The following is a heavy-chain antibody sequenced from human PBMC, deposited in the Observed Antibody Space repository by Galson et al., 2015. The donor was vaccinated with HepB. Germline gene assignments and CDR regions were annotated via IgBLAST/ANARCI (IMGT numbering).Heavy chain of an antibody. V-gene: IGHV4-31*03. CDR1: GGSISSGGYY. D-gene: IGHD3-3*01. CDR2: IYYSGST. Sequence: LTCTVSGGSISSGGYYWSWIRQHPGKGLEWIGYIYYSGSTYYNPSLKSRVTISVDTSKNQFSLKLSSVTAADTAVYYCARVRITIFGVVIPFDYWGQGTLVTVSS. CDR3: ARVRITIFGVVIPFDY. J-gene: IGHJ4*02.